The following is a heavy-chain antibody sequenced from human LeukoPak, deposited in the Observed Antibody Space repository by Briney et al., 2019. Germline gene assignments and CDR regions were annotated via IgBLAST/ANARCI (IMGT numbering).Heavy chain of an antibody. D-gene: IGHD3-10*01. J-gene: IGHJ5*02. CDR3: ARGLPMVRGVISGSYDP. Sequence: GESLKISCKGSGYSSSNYWIGWVRQMPGKGLEWMGIIYPGEYDIRYSPSFQGQVTISADKSISTAYPQWSSLKASDTAMYYCARGLPMVRGVISGSYDPWGQGTLVTVSS. CDR2: IYPGEYDI. V-gene: IGHV5-51*01. CDR1: GYSSSNYW.